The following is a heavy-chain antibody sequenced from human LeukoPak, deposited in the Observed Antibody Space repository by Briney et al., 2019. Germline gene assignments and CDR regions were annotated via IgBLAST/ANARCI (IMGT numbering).Heavy chain of an antibody. Sequence: SETLSLTCAVYSGSFSGYYWSWIRQPAGKGLEWIGRIYTSGSTNYNPSLKSRVTMSVDTSKNQFSLKLSSVTAADTAVYYCARSVIWFGDLGTFDIWGQGTMVTVSS. V-gene: IGHV4-59*10. J-gene: IGHJ3*02. CDR2: IYTSGST. D-gene: IGHD3-10*01. CDR1: SGSFSGYY. CDR3: ARSVIWFGDLGTFDI.